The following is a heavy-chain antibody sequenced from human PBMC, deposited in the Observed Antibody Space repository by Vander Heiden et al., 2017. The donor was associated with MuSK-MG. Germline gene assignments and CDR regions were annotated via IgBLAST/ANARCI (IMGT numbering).Heavy chain of an antibody. CDR2: ISSDGSNK. CDR1: GFTLDIDA. Sequence: QVQLVESGGGVVQPGRSLRLSCAASGFTLDIDAMHWVRQAPGKGLEWVAAISSDGSNKYYADSGKGRFTISRDNSKNTLYLQLNRLSDEDTAVYYCARIPLLERRAAFDIWGQGTMVTVSS. V-gene: IGHV3-30-3*01. J-gene: IGHJ3*02. CDR3: ARIPLLERRAAFDI. D-gene: IGHD1-1*01.